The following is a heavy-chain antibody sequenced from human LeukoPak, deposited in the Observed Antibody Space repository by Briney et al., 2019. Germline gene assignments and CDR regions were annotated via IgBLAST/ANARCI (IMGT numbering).Heavy chain of an antibody. CDR2: ISNSGSSI. CDR3: ASKRWLQSSFDY. Sequence: SGGSLRLSCAASGFTFSDSYMTWIRQAPGKGLEWVSYISNSGSSIYYADSVKGRFTTSRDNAKSSLYLQMNSLRAEDTAVYYCASKRWLQSSFDYWGQGTLVTVSS. J-gene: IGHJ4*02. D-gene: IGHD5-24*01. CDR1: GFTFSDSY. V-gene: IGHV3-11*04.